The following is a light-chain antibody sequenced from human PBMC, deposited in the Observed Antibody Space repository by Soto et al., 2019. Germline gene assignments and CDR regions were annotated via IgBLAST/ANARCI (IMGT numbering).Light chain of an antibody. V-gene: IGKV1-39*01. Sequence: DIQMTQSPSSLSASVGDRVTITCRASQSISTYLNWYQQKAGLAPKLLIYAASSSQSGVPSRFSGSGSGTDFTLTISSLQPEDFATYYCQQTYSTPPTFGQGTKVDNK. CDR3: QQTYSTPPT. J-gene: IGKJ1*01. CDR2: AAS. CDR1: QSISTY.